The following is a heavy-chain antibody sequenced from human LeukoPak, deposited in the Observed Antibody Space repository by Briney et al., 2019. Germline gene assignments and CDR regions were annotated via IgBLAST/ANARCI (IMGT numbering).Heavy chain of an antibody. V-gene: IGHV1-2*02. J-gene: IGHJ4*02. CDR2: INPNSGGT. CDR1: GFTFTGYY. CDR3: ARDLADWFGDGSDY. Sequence: ASVKVSCKASGFTFTGYYMHWVRQAPGQGLEWMGWINPNSGGTNYAQKFQGRVTMTRDTSITTAYMELTSLRSDDTAVYYCARDLADWFGDGSDYWGQGTLVTVSS. D-gene: IGHD3-10*01.